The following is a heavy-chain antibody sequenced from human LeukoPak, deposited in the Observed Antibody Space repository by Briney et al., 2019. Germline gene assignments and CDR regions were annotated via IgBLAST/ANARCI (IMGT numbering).Heavy chain of an antibody. J-gene: IGHJ4*02. CDR1: GYIFTGYW. CDR2: INPNSGNT. CDR3: AREMRPATTTLVAY. D-gene: IGHD1-1*01. Sequence: GASVKVSCKTSGYIFTGYWIHWVRQAPGQGLEWMGFINPNSGNTNYAQKFQGRVTTTRDMSISTAYLELSSLTSDDTAVYYCAREMRPATTTLVAYWGKGTLVTVSS. V-gene: IGHV1-2*02.